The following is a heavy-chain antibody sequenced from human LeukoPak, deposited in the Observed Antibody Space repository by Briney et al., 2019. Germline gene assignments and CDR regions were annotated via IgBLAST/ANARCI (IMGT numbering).Heavy chain of an antibody. CDR2: IYHSGTT. Sequence: SETLSLTCAVSGYSITSSSWWGWIRQPPGKGLEWIGYIYHSGTTYYNPSLQSRVTMSVDTSKNQFSLKLSSVTAVDTAVYYCARKENVYYYFDFWGQGTLVTVSS. D-gene: IGHD3-10*01. CDR3: ARKENVYYYFDF. CDR1: GYSITSSSW. V-gene: IGHV4-28*01. J-gene: IGHJ4*02.